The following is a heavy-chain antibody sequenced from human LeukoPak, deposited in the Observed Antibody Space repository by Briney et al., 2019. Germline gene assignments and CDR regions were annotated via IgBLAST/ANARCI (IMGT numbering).Heavy chain of an antibody. D-gene: IGHD3-16*01. CDR3: AKSTRAVMAMMDV. CDR2: INRDGSST. J-gene: IGHJ6*04. Sequence: GGSLRLSCAASGFTFSSHWMHWVRQAPGKGLVWVSRINRDGSSTNYADSVKGRFTISRDNAKNTLYLQMNSLRAEDTAVYFCAKSTRAVMAMMDVWGKGTTVTVSS. V-gene: IGHV3-74*01. CDR1: GFTFSSHW.